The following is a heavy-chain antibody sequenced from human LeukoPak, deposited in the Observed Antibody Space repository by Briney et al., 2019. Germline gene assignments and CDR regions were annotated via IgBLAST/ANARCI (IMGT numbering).Heavy chain of an antibody. CDR2: MNPNSGNT. CDR3: ARSPKGELRDSGYDHGFDY. J-gene: IGHJ4*02. D-gene: IGHD5-12*01. V-gene: IGHV1-8*01. CDR1: GYTFTSYD. Sequence: RASVKVSCKASGYTFTSYDINWVRQATGQGLEWMGWMNPNSGNTGYAQKFQGRVTMTRNTSISTAYMELSSLRSEDTAVYYCARSPKGELRDSGYDHGFDYWSQGTLVTVSS.